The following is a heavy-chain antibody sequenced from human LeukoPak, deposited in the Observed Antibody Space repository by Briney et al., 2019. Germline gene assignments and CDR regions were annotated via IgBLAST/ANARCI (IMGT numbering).Heavy chain of an antibody. D-gene: IGHD6-6*01. V-gene: IGHV4-34*01. CDR3: ARRPSIAARPPWFDP. Sequence: PSETLSLTCAVYGGSFSGYYWSWIRQPPGKGLEWIGEINHSGSTNYNPSLKSRVTISVDTSKNQFSLKLSSVTAADTAVYYCARRPSIAARPPWFDPWGQGTLVTVSS. CDR1: GGSFSGYY. J-gene: IGHJ5*02. CDR2: INHSGST.